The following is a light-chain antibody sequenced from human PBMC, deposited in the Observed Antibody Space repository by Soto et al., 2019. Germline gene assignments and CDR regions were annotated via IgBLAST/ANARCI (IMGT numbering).Light chain of an antibody. CDR1: QAIRSA. V-gene: IGKV1-6*01. CDR3: LLDFGYFWA. CDR2: AAS. J-gene: IGKJ1*01. Sequence: AIQLTQSPSSLSASVGDRVTITCRASQAIRSALGWYQQKPGKVPKLLIYAASTLQSGVPSRFSGSGFGTDFTLTISILQPEDFATYYCLLDFGYFWAFVQGTKVEIK.